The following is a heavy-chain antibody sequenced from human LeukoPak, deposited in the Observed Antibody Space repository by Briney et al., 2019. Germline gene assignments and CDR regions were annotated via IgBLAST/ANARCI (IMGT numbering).Heavy chain of an antibody. CDR1: GFTFSSYA. Sequence: PGGSLRLSCAASGFTFSSYAMHWVRQAPGKGLEYVSAISSNGGSTYYANSVKGRFTISRDNSKNTLYLQMGSLRAEDMAVHYCARGLYEQLIDYWGQGTLVTVSS. D-gene: IGHD3-16*01. V-gene: IGHV3-64*01. CDR2: ISSNGGST. CDR3: ARGLYEQLIDY. J-gene: IGHJ4*02.